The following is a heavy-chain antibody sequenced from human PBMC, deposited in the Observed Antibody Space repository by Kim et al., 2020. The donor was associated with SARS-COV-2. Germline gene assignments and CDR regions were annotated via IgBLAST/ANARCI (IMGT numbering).Heavy chain of an antibody. CDR1: GGSISSSSYY. CDR2: IFHSGGT. Sequence: SETLSLTCTVSGGSISSSSYYWFWIRQPPGKGLEWIGSIFHSGGTYYSPSLKSRVTIYADNSKNQFSLKLTYVTAADTAVYYCARPRPDTTGRDDAIDIWGQGTMVTVSS. CDR3: ARPRPDTTGRDDAIDI. D-gene: IGHD2-8*01. V-gene: IGHV4-39*01. J-gene: IGHJ3*02.